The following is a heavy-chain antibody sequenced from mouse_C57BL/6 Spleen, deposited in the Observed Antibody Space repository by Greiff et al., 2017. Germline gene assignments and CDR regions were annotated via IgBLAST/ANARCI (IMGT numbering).Heavy chain of an antibody. Sequence: EVQGVESGGGLVQPGGSLSLSCAASGFTFTDYYMSWVRQPPGKALEWLGFIRNKANGYTTEYSASVKGRFTISRDNSQSILYLQMKALRAEDSATYYCASHYYYGSSYGGYFDVWGTGTTVTVSS. CDR2: IRNKANGYTT. V-gene: IGHV7-3*01. J-gene: IGHJ1*03. D-gene: IGHD1-1*01. CDR1: GFTFTDYY. CDR3: ASHYYYGSSYGGYFDV.